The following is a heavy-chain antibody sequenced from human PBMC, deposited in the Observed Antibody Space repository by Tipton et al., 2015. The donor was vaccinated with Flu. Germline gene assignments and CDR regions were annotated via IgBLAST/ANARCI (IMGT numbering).Heavy chain of an antibody. D-gene: IGHD4-11*01. CDR3: ARTDSTLTIFFDY. CDR2: ISYSGIT. J-gene: IGHJ4*02. V-gene: IGHV4-31*03. Sequence: TLSLTCTVSGGSISSGGYYWSWIRQHPGKGLEWIGYISYSGITYYNPSLKSRVTISVDTSKNQFSLKVSSVTAADTAMYYCARTDSTLTIFFDYWGQGTLVTVAS. CDR1: GGSISSGGYY.